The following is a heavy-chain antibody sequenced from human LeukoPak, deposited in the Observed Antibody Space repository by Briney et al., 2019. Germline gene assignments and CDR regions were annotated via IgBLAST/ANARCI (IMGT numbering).Heavy chain of an antibody. CDR3: ATGPERSDRGYSDY. Sequence: GGSLTLSCAASGFTFRNYAMGWVRQAPGKGLEWVSGIDPSGTYTYYADSVKGRFTISRDNSKTTLYLQLNSLRAEDTAAYYCATGPERSDRGYSDYWGQGTLVTVSS. D-gene: IGHD1-14*01. CDR1: GFTFRNYA. J-gene: IGHJ4*02. V-gene: IGHV3-23*01. CDR2: IDPSGTYT.